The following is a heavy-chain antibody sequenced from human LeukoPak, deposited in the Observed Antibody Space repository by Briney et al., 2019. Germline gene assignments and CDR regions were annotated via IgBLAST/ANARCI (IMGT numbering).Heavy chain of an antibody. CDR1: GGTFSSYA. V-gene: IGHV1-69*01. Sequence: GASVKASCKASGGTFSSYAISWVRQAPGQGLEWMGGIIPIFGTANYAQKFQGRVTITADESTSTAYMELSSLRSEDTAVYYCARWSSGIAVAEPPGWGQGTLVTVSS. D-gene: IGHD6-19*01. CDR3: ARWSSGIAVAEPPG. J-gene: IGHJ4*02. CDR2: IIPIFGTA.